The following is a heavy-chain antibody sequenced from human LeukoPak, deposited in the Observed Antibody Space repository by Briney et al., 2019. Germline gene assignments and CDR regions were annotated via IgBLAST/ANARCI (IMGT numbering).Heavy chain of an antibody. CDR2: IKQDGSEK. Sequence: GGSLRPSCAASGFTFSSYWMSWVRQAPGKGLEWVANIKQDGSEKYYVDSVKGRFTISRDNAKNSLYLQMNSLRAEDTAVYYCAREDVWFGEWNWFDPWGQGTLVTVSS. CDR1: GFTFSSYW. V-gene: IGHV3-7*01. J-gene: IGHJ5*02. D-gene: IGHD3-10*01. CDR3: AREDVWFGEWNWFDP.